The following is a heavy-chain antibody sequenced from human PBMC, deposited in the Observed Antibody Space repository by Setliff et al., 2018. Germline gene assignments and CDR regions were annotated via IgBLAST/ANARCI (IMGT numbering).Heavy chain of an antibody. Sequence: TSETLSLTCTVSGGSISTNSYYWGWIRQPPGKGLEWIGSMYFSGSTYYNPSLKSRVTISIDKSKNQFSLKMTSVTAADTAVYYCARAPRYFDSTGSYFDGWGQGTLVTVSS. CDR2: MYFSGST. V-gene: IGHV4-39*07. CDR3: ARAPRYFDSTGSYFDG. J-gene: IGHJ4*02. D-gene: IGHD3-22*01. CDR1: GGSISTNSYY.